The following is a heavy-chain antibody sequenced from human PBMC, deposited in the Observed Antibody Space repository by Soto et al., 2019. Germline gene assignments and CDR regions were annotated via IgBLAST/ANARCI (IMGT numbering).Heavy chain of an antibody. J-gene: IGHJ6*01. CDR3: ERDLSLGELSLYGMEV. V-gene: IGHV3-21*01. Sequence: GLSXRLSCSASVFTFSNYSINLFRHAPGKGLECVSSISLSSSFIYYADSVKGRFTISRYNAKNSLYLQMSSLRAEDTAVYYCERDLSLGELSLYGMEVWGQGTTV. CDR1: VFTFSNYS. CDR2: ISLSSSFI. D-gene: IGHD3-16*02.